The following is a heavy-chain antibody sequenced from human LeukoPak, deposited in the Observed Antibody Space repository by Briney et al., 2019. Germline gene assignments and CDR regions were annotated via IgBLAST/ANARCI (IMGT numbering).Heavy chain of an antibody. CDR1: GYSISSGYY. D-gene: IGHD4-23*01. Sequence: SETLSLTCTVSGYSISSGYYWGWIRQPPGKGLEWIGSIYHSGSTYYNPSLKSRVTISVDTSKNQFSLKLSSVTAADTAVYYCARAQSPDYGGVVDYWGQGTLVTVSS. CDR3: ARAQSPDYGGVVDY. J-gene: IGHJ4*02. V-gene: IGHV4-38-2*02. CDR2: IYHSGST.